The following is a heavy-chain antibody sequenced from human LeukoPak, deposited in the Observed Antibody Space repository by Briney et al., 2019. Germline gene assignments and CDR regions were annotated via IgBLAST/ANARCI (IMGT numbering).Heavy chain of an antibody. CDR2: IKQAGSEK. V-gene: IGHV3-7*01. D-gene: IGHD3-22*01. J-gene: IGHJ4*02. Sequence: PGGSLRLSCAASGFTFSSYWMSWVRQAPGKGLEWVAYIKQAGSEKYYVDSVKGRFSISRDNAQDSLYLQMNSLRAEDTAVYYCARGLNYYGISGYLPTGYWGQGTLVTVSS. CDR3: ARGLNYYGISGYLPTGY. CDR1: GFTFSSYW.